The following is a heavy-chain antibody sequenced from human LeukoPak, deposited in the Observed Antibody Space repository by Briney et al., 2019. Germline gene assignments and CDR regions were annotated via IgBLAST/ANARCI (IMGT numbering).Heavy chain of an antibody. CDR2: IWYDGSNK. Sequence: GRSLRLSCAASGFTFSSYGMHWVRQAPGKGLEWVAVIWYDGSNKYYADSVKGRFTISRDNSKNSLYLQMNSLRTEDTASYYCAKDGAYYYGSGVYYYYGMDVWGQGTTVTVSS. D-gene: IGHD3-10*01. CDR1: GFTFSSYG. CDR3: AKDGAYYYGSGVYYYYGMDV. J-gene: IGHJ6*02. V-gene: IGHV3-33*03.